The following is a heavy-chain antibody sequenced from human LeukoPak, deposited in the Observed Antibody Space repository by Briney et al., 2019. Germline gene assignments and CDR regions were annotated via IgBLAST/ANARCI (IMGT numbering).Heavy chain of an antibody. J-gene: IGHJ6*02. D-gene: IGHD2-2*01. CDR3: ARVDGSTIYYYYYGMDV. V-gene: IGHV4-34*01. CDR1: GGSFSGYY. Sequence: SETLSLTCAVYGGSFSGYYWSWIRQPPGKGLEWIGEINHSGSTNYNPSLKSRVTISVDTSKNQFSLKLSSVTAADTAVYYCARVDGSTIYYYYYGMDVWGQGTTVTVSS. CDR2: INHSGST.